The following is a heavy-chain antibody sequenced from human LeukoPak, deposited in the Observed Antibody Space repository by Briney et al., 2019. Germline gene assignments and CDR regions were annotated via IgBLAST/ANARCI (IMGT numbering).Heavy chain of an antibody. V-gene: IGHV4-59*08. Sequence: SETLSLTCAVYGGSFSGYYWSWIRQPPGKGLEWIGYIYYSGSTNYNPSLKSRVTISVDTSKNQFSLKLSSVTAADTAVYYCARSKTLDFDYWGQGTLVTVSS. J-gene: IGHJ4*02. CDR3: ARSKTLDFDY. CDR2: IYYSGST. CDR1: GGSFSGYY.